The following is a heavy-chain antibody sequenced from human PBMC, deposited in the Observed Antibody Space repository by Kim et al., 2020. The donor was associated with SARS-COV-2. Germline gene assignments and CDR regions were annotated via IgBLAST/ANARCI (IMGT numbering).Heavy chain of an antibody. Sequence: GGSLRLSCAASGFTFSSYGMNWVRQAPGKGLEWVSSISASGGSTFYADSVKGRFTISRDNSKNTLYLQMDSLRAEDTAIYYCAKDGTIFGVGISYDYWGQGTLVTVSS. CDR1: GFTFSSYG. D-gene: IGHD3-3*01. J-gene: IGHJ4*02. V-gene: IGHV3-23*01. CDR2: ISASGGST. CDR3: AKDGTIFGVGISYDY.